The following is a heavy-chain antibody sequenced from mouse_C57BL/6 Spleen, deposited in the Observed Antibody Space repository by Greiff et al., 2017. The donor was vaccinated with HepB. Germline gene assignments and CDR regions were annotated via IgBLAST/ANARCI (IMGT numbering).Heavy chain of an antibody. CDR1: GFSLTSYG. Sequence: QVQLKESGPGLVQPSQSLSITCTVSGFSLTSYGVHWVRQSPGKGLEWLGVIWSGGSTDYNAAFISRLSISKDNSKSQVFFKMNSLQADDTAIYYCARILLYDGYSAMDYWGQGTSVTVSS. D-gene: IGHD2-3*01. CDR3: ARILLYDGYSAMDY. V-gene: IGHV2-2*01. CDR2: IWSGGST. J-gene: IGHJ4*01.